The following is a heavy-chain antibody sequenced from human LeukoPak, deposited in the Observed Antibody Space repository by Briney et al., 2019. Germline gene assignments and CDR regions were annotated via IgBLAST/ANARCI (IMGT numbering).Heavy chain of an antibody. V-gene: IGHV1-3*01. J-gene: IGHJ4*02. D-gene: IGHD6-19*01. CDR2: INAGNGNT. CDR3: ARDSQWLVPSRLDY. CDR1: GYTFTSYA. Sequence: GASVKVSCKASGYTFTSYAMHWVRQAPGQRLEWMGWINAGNGNTKYSQKFQGRVTITRDTSASTAYMELSSLRSEDTAVYYCARDSQWLVPSRLDYWGQGTLVTVSS.